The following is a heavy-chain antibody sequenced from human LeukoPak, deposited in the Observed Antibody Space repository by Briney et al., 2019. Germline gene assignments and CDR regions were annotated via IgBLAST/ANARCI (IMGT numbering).Heavy chain of an antibody. CDR1: GFTFSTYS. D-gene: IGHD3-10*01. V-gene: IGHV3-23*01. CDR3: AKGKVSDS. J-gene: IGHJ4*02. Sequence: GGSLRLSCAASGFTFSTYSMNWVRQAPGKGLEWVSAISGSGGSTYYADSVEGRFTISRDNSNNTLYLQMNSLRAEDTAVYYCAKGKVSDSWGQGTLVTVSS. CDR2: ISGSGGST.